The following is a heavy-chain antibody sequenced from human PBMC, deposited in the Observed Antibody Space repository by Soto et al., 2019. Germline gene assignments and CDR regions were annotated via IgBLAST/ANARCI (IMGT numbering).Heavy chain of an antibody. J-gene: IGHJ5*02. CDR2: IYYSGST. V-gene: IGHV4-61*01. CDR3: ARELYYDFWSGTHNWFDP. CDR1: GGSVSSGSYY. Sequence: SETLSLTCTVSGGSVSSGSYYWSWIRQPPGKGLEWIGYIYYSGSTNYNPSLKSRVAISVDTSKNQFSLKLSSVTAADTAVYYCARELYYDFWSGTHNWFDPWGQGTLVTVSS. D-gene: IGHD3-3*01.